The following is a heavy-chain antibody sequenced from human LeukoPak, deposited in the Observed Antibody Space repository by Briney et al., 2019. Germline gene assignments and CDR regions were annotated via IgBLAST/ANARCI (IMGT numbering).Heavy chain of an antibody. CDR3: ARGRLFVVD. Sequence: PSETLSLTCAVYGGSFSGYYWSWIRQPPGKGLEWIGEINHGGSTNYNPSLKSRVTISVDTSKNQFSLKLSSVTAADTAVYYCARGRLFVVDWGQGTLVTVSS. CDR1: GGSFSGYY. J-gene: IGHJ4*02. D-gene: IGHD6-6*01. CDR2: INHGGST. V-gene: IGHV4-34*01.